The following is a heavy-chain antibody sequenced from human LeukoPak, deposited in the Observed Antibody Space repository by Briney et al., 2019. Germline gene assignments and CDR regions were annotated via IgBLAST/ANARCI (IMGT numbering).Heavy chain of an antibody. J-gene: IGHJ4*02. CDR2: INHSGST. V-gene: IGHV4-34*01. CDR3: ARDYGDYDFDY. Sequence: KPSETLSLTCAVYGGSFSGYYWSWIRQPPGKGLEWIGEINHSGSTNYNPSLKSRVTISVDTSKNQFSLKLSSVTAADTAVYYCARDYGDYDFDYWGQGTLVTDSS. CDR1: GGSFSGYY. D-gene: IGHD4-17*01.